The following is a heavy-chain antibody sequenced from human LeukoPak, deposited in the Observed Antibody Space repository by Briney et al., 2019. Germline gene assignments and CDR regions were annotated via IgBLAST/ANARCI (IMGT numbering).Heavy chain of an antibody. D-gene: IGHD6-13*01. CDR3: ARGQGGSSWYHPRSPFDY. CDR1: GGSFSGYY. V-gene: IGHV4-34*01. J-gene: IGHJ4*02. CDR2: INHSGST. Sequence: SETLSLTCAVYGGSFSGYYWSWIRQPPGKGLEWIGEINHSGSTNYNPSLKSRVPISVDTSKNQFSLKLSSVTAADTAVYYCARGQGGSSWYHPRSPFDYWGQGTLVTVSS.